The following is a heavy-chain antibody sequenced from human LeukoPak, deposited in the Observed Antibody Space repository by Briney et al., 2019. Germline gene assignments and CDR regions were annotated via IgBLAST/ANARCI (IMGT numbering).Heavy chain of an antibody. Sequence: GASVKVSCKASGYSFTSNYIHWVRQAPGQGLEWMGWISAYNGNTNYAQKLQGRVTMTTDTSTSTAYMELRSLRSDDTAVYYCARETGDRFDPWGQGTLVTVSS. D-gene: IGHD7-27*01. J-gene: IGHJ5*02. CDR3: ARETGDRFDP. V-gene: IGHV1-18*04. CDR1: GYSFTSNY. CDR2: ISAYNGNT.